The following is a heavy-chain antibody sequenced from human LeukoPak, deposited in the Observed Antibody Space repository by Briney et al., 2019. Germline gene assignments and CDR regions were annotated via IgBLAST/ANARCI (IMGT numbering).Heavy chain of an antibody. D-gene: IGHD6-13*01. CDR1: GYTFTSYG. V-gene: IGHV1-2*02. CDR2: INPNSGGT. CDR3: ARESRSRQLVRFYYYYYMDV. Sequence: GASVKVSCKASGYTFTSYGISWVRQAPGQGLEWMGWINPNSGGTNYAQKFQGRVTMTRDTSISTAYMELSRLRSDDTAVYYCARESRSRQLVRFYYYYYMDVWGKGTTVTVSS. J-gene: IGHJ6*03.